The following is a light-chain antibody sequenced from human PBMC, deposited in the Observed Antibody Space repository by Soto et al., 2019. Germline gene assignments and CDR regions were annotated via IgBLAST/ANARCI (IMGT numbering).Light chain of an antibody. CDR2: GDN. CDR1: SSNIGNNF. V-gene: IGLV1-47*01. CDR3: AAWDDSLSAVV. J-gene: IGLJ2*01. Sequence: QSVLTQPPSVSETPGQRVTISCSGSSSNIGNNFVFWYQQLTGTAPKLLMYGDNERPSGVPDRFSGSKSGTSASLAISGLRSEDGADYYRAAWDDSLSAVVFGGGTKLTVL.